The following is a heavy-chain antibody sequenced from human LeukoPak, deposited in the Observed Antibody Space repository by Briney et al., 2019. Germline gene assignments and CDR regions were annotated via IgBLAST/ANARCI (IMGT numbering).Heavy chain of an antibody. Sequence: PGGSLRLYCAASGLTFYDYAMHWVRQAPGKCLEWVSGITWNSGSIAYADSVKGRFTISRDNAKNSLYLQVNSLRSEDTALYYCAAGAGITRYWGQGTLVTVSS. V-gene: IGHV3-9*01. J-gene: IGHJ4*02. CDR2: ITWNSGSI. CDR1: GLTFYDYA. CDR3: AAGAGITRY. D-gene: IGHD3-10*01.